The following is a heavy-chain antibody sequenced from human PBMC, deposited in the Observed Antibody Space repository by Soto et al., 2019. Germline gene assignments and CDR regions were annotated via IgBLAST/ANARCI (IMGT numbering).Heavy chain of an antibody. CDR1: GDSVSSNSVA. Sequence: SQTLSLTCAISGDSVSSNSVAWNWIRQSPSRGLEWLGRTYYKSKWYNDYAVSVKSRITINPGTSKNQFSLQLSSVTPEDTAVYYCARDTPAKGSDFEYWGQGTLAPISS. D-gene: IGHD1-26*01. J-gene: IGHJ4*02. CDR2: TYYKSKWYN. V-gene: IGHV6-1*01. CDR3: ARDTPAKGSDFEY.